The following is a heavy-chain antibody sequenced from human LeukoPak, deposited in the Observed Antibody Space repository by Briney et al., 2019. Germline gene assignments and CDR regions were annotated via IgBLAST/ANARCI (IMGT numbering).Heavy chain of an antibody. Sequence: GRSLRLSCAASGFTFSSYGMHWVRQAPGKGLEWVAVIWYDGSSKYYADSVKGRFTISRDNSKNTLYLQMNSLRAEDTAVYYCAREPYGGNSSWFDPWGQGTLVTVSS. CDR3: AREPYGGNSSWFDP. CDR1: GFTFSSYG. V-gene: IGHV3-33*01. CDR2: IWYDGSSK. J-gene: IGHJ5*02. D-gene: IGHD4-23*01.